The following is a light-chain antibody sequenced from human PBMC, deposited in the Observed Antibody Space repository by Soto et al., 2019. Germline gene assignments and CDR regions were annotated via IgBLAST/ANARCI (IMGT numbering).Light chain of an antibody. J-gene: IGLJ2*01. Sequence: QSVLTQPPSVSAAPGQKVTISCSGSSSNIGSNYVSWYQQLPGTAPKLLIYDNNKRPSGIPDRFSASKSGTSATLGITGLQTGDEADYYCGTWDSSLSAGVFGGGTKLTVL. V-gene: IGLV1-51*01. CDR1: SSNIGSNY. CDR3: GTWDSSLSAGV. CDR2: DNN.